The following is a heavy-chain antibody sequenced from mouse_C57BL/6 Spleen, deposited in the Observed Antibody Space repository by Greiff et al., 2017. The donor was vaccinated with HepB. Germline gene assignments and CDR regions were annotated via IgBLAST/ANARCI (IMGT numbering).Heavy chain of an antibody. Sequence: QVQLQQPGAELVKPGASVKMSCKASGYTFTSYWLTWVKQRPGQGLEWIGDIYPGSGSTNYNEKFKSKATLTVDTSSSTAYMQLSSLTSEDSAVYYCARRGYYGSTDYEEWGKGTTLTDSS. D-gene: IGHD1-1*01. V-gene: IGHV1-55*01. CDR3: ARRGYYGSTDYEE. J-gene: IGHJ2*01. CDR1: GYTFTSYW. CDR2: IYPGSGST.